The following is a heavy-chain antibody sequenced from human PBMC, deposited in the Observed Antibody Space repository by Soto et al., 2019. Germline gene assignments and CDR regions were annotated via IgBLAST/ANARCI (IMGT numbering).Heavy chain of an antibody. J-gene: IGHJ3*01. CDR1: GYSFTSYW. CDR3: ARLSRGKLAYSRSWYDGGGVYAFDV. D-gene: IGHD6-13*01. Sequence: GESLKISCKGSGYSFTSYWISWVRQMPGKGLEMMGRIAPSDSYTNYSPSFQGHVTISADKSISTAYLQWSSLKASDTAIYYCARLSRGKLAYSRSWYDGGGVYAFDVWGQGTMVTVSS. V-gene: IGHV5-10-1*01. CDR2: IAPSDSYT.